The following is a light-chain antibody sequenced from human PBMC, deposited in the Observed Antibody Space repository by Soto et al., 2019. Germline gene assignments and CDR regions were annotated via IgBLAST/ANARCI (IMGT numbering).Light chain of an antibody. CDR2: GVS. CDR1: SSDVGGYNY. J-gene: IGLJ2*01. V-gene: IGLV2-14*01. CDR3: SSYTSSNTLV. Sequence: QSALTQPASVSGSPGQSITISYTGTSSDVGGYNYVSWYQQHPGKAPKLMIHGVSNRPSGVSNRFSGSKSGNTASLTISGLQAEDEADYYCSSYTSSNTLVFGGGTKLTVL.